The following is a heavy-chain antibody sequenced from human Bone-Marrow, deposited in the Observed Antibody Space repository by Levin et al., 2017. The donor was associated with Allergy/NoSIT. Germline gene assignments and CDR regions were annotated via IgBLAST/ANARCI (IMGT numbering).Heavy chain of an antibody. V-gene: IGHV3-23*01. CDR1: GFTFRSYA. Sequence: PGGSLRLSCVASGFTFRSYAMSWVRQAPGKGLEWVSGISGRGVNTYYAESVKGRFTVSRDNSKNTLSLQMHSLRAEDTAIYYCAKDATMAVTRDWSFDLWGRGTLVTVSS. CDR2: ISGRGVNT. D-gene: IGHD2-21*02. J-gene: IGHJ2*01. CDR3: AKDATMAVTRDWSFDL.